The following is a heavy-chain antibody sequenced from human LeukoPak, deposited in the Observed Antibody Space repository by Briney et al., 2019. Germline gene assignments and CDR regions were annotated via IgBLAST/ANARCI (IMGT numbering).Heavy chain of an antibody. CDR2: IDHIGRT. CDR1: GYSISSGYY. D-gene: IGHD2-2*01. CDR3: KPIDCSSTICTGPMDV. J-gene: IGHJ6*04. V-gene: IGHV4-38-2*02. Sequence: SETLSLTCTVSGYSISSGYYWSWIRQPPGKGPEWIGEIDHIGRTKYNPSPKSRLTISIDTSKNQFSLRLGSLTAADTAVYCAKPIDCSSTICTGPMDVWGKGTTVIVSA.